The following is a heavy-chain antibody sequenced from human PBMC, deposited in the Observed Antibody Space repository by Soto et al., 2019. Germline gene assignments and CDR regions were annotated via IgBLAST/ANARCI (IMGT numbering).Heavy chain of an antibody. Sequence: EVQLVESGGGLVQPGGSLRLSCAASGFTFSSYSMNWVRQAPGKGLEWVSDISSSRSTIYYADSVKGRFTISRDNAKNSLYLQMNSLRAEDTAVSYCAGEADYLNWFDPWGQGTLVTVSS. CDR2: ISSSRSTI. D-gene: IGHD4-17*01. J-gene: IGHJ5*02. V-gene: IGHV3-48*01. CDR3: AGEADYLNWFDP. CDR1: GFTFSSYS.